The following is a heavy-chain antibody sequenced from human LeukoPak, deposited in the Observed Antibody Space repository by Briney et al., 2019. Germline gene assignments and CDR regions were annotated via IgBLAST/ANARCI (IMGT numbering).Heavy chain of an antibody. J-gene: IGHJ4*02. V-gene: IGHV3-74*01. CDR3: ARGVSDSMRFGGFDF. D-gene: IGHD3-16*01. Sequence: GGSLRLSCAPSLVSSRSYRTRAVCQAPGKGLVWVSRSNSDGSSTSYAESVKGRLTISRDNAKNTLYLQMNSLRAEDTAVYYCARGVSDSMRFGGFDFWGQGTLVTVSS. CDR2: SNSDGSST. CDR1: LVSSRSYR.